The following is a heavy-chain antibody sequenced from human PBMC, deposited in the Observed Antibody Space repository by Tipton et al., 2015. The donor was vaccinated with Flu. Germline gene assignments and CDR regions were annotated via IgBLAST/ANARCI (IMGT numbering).Heavy chain of an antibody. Sequence: SLRLSCVASGFTFSFYAMTWVRQAPGKGLEWVSYISSSGGSINYPDSVKGRFTISRDNAKNSLYLQMNSLRVEDTALYYCARAVDADDFLAGYWGQGARVTVSS. CDR3: ARAVDADDFLAGY. CDR2: ISSSGGSI. CDR1: GFTFSFYA. J-gene: IGHJ4*02. D-gene: IGHD6-19*01. V-gene: IGHV3-48*03.